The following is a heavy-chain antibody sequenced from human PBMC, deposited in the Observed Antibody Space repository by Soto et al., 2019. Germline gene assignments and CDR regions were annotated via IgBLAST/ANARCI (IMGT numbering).Heavy chain of an antibody. J-gene: IGHJ4*02. CDR3: ARSYYDSSGYYYDMDH. CDR1: GYIFTTYL. V-gene: IGHV5-51*01. D-gene: IGHD3-22*01. Sequence: PVESLKISCNGFGYIFTTYLIAWVRQMPGKGLEWMGIIFPRDSYTIYSPSFEGQVTISADKSLSTAYLQWSSLEASDTAMYYCARSYYDSSGYYYDMDHWGQGTQVTVSS. CDR2: IFPRDSYT.